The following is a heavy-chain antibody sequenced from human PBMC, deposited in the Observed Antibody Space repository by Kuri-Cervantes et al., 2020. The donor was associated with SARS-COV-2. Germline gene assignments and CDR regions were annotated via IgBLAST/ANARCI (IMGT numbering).Heavy chain of an antibody. V-gene: IGHV4-61*05. CDR3: ARHAQQWLVRYFDY. J-gene: IGHJ4*02. CDR2: IYYSGST. D-gene: IGHD6-19*01. CDR1: GGSISSSSYY. Sequence: SETLSLTCTVSGGSISSSSYYWGWIRQPPGKGLEWIGYIYYSGSTNYNPSLKSRVTISVDTSKNQFSLKLSSVTAADTAVYYCARHAQQWLVRYFDYWGQGTLVTVSS.